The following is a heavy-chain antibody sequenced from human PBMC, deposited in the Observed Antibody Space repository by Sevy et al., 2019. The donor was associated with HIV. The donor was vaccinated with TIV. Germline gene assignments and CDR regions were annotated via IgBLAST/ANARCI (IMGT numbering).Heavy chain of an antibody. J-gene: IGHJ4*02. CDR3: ARHSSVAGTY. CDR2: IYYSGST. Sequence: SETLSLTCTVSGGSISSSSYYWGWIRQPPGKGREWIGSIYYSGSTYYNPSLKSRVTISVDTSKNQFSLKLSSVTAADTAVYYCARHSSVAGTYWGQGTLVTVSS. D-gene: IGHD6-19*01. V-gene: IGHV4-39*01. CDR1: GGSISSSSYY.